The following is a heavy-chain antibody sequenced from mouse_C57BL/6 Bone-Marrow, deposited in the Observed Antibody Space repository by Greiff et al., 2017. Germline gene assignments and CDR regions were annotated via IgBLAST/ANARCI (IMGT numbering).Heavy chain of an antibody. J-gene: IGHJ3*01. CDR2: IWSGGST. CDR3: ARNKRGFAY. CDR1: GFSLTSYG. Sequence: QVQLQQSGPGLVQPSQSLSITCTVSGFSLTSYGVHWVRQSPGKGLEWLGVIWSGGSTDYNAAFISRLSISKDNSKSKVFFKMNSLQADDTAIYYCARNKRGFAYWGQGTLVTVSA. V-gene: IGHV2-2*01.